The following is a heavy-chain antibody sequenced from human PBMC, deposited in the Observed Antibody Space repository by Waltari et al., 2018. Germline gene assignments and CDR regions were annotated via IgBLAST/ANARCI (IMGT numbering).Heavy chain of an antibody. Sequence: QVQLLQWGAGLLKPSENLSLPCPVYGGSFSGYSWSWPRQLPGKGLEWLGEINHNASPDYNPSRKSRATISIETSKNQFSLKLDSVTAADTGVYYCARGWLQVAPPYYYMDVWDRGTAVTVSS. CDR3: ARGWLQVAPPYYYMDV. D-gene: IGHD6-19*01. V-gene: IGHV4-34*01. CDR2: INHNASP. J-gene: IGHJ6*03. CDR1: GGSFSGYS.